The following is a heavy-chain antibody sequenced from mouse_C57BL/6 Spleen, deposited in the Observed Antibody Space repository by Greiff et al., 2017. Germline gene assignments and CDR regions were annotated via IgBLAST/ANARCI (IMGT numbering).Heavy chain of an antibody. Sequence: QVQLKQPGAELVKPGASVKLSCKASGYTFTSYWMHWVKQRPGQGLEWIGMIHPNSGSTNYNEKFKSKATLTVDKSSSTAYMQLSSLTSEDSAVYYCARTIYDGYFEGGDYWGQGTTLTVSS. CDR3: ARTIYDGYFEGGDY. CDR2: IHPNSGST. D-gene: IGHD2-3*01. CDR1: GYTFTSYW. J-gene: IGHJ2*01. V-gene: IGHV1-64*01.